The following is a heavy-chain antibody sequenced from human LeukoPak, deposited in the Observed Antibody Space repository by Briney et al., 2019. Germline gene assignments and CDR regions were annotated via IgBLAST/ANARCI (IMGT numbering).Heavy chain of an antibody. CDR2: IRRGTNSYTT. V-gene: IGHV3-72*01. D-gene: IGHD4-23*01. J-gene: IGHJ3*02. CDR3: SRDGGDGGNSAFDI. CDR1: GFTFRDYI. Sequence: GGSLRLSCAASGFTFRDYILDWVRQAPGKGLEWVGRIRRGTNSYTTEYAASVKGGFTISRDDSKNSLYLHMNSLKTEDTAVYHCSRDGGDGGNSAFDIWGQGTMVTVSS.